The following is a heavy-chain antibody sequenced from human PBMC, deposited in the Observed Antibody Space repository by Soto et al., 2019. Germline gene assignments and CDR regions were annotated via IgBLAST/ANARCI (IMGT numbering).Heavy chain of an antibody. J-gene: IGHJ3*02. CDR1: AFTFSSYS. D-gene: IGHD6-19*01. Sequence: GGSLRLSCVGSAFTFSSYSLNWVRQAPGKGLEWVSSITSGSSFIYYADSVKGRFTISRDNSKNTLYLQMNSLRAEDTAVYYCAKSRAVAGPPGSFDIWGQGTMVTVSS. V-gene: IGHV3-21*04. CDR2: ITSGSSFI. CDR3: AKSRAVAGPPGSFDI.